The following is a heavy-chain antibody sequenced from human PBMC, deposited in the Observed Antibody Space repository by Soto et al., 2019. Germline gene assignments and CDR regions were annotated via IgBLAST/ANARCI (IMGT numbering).Heavy chain of an antibody. V-gene: IGHV1-24*01. D-gene: IGHD6-13*01. Sequence: ASVKVSCKVSGYTLTELSMHWVRQAPGKGLERMGGFDPEDGETIYAQKFQGRVTMTEDTSTDTAYMELSSLRSEDTAVYYCATPYLTRCIAAAGTFDAFDIWGQGTMVTVSS. CDR3: ATPYLTRCIAAAGTFDAFDI. CDR1: GYTLTELS. CDR2: FDPEDGET. J-gene: IGHJ3*02.